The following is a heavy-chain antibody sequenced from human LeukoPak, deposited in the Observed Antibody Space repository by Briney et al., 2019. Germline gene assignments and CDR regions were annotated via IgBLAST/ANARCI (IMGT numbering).Heavy chain of an antibody. CDR3: ARGAHADFWSGYFGY. V-gene: IGHV4-4*07. CDR2: LYTSGSA. D-gene: IGHD3-3*01. J-gene: IGHJ4*02. Sequence: SETLSLTCTVPGDSIRSSYWSWIRQPAGKGLGCIGRLYTSGSANYNPSLKSRVTMSVDTSMHQFSLKLSSVTAADTAVYYCARGAHADFWSGYFGYWGQGTLVTVSS. CDR1: GDSIRSSY.